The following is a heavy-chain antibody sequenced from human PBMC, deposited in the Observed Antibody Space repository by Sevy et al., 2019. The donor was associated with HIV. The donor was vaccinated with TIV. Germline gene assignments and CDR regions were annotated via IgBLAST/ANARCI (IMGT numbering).Heavy chain of an antibody. V-gene: IGHV1-3*04. CDR2: INIGNGNT. D-gene: IGHD6-13*01. J-gene: IGHJ4*02. Sequence: ASVKVSCKAFGYTFTGNALHWVRQAPGQRLEWMGWINIGNGNTKYSQKFHGRVTITRDTSATTAYMELSSLIPEDTATYYCARERAGAVKYFDLWGQGSLVTVSS. CDR1: GYTFTGNA. CDR3: ARERAGAVKYFDL.